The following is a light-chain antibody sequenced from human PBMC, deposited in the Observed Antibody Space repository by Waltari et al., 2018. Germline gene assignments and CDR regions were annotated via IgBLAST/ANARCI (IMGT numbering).Light chain of an antibody. CDR1: NYNIGSGP. CDR3: ATWDGRVNGVL. CDR2: SNE. Sequence: QSVLTQAPSVSGTPGQRVTISCSGTNYNIGSGPVNWYQQVPGMSPKLLIYSNEQRPSGVPDRYSGSKSGTSASLASRGLQSEDEADYYCATWDGRVNGVLFGGGTKVTVL. J-gene: IGLJ2*01. V-gene: IGLV1-44*01.